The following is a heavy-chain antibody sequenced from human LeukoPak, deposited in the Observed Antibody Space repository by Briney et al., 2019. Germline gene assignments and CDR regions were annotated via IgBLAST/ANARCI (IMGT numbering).Heavy chain of an antibody. D-gene: IGHD3-9*01. CDR3: ARSYYDILTGWIYYYGMDV. CDR2: IYSGGST. CDR1: GFTVSSNY. J-gene: IGHJ6*02. Sequence: GGSLRLSCAASGFTVSSNYMSWVRQAPGKGLEWDSVIYSGGSTYYADSVKGRFTISRDNSKNTLYLQMGSLRAEDMAVYYCARSYYDILTGWIYYYGMDVWGQGTTVTVSS. V-gene: IGHV3-66*01.